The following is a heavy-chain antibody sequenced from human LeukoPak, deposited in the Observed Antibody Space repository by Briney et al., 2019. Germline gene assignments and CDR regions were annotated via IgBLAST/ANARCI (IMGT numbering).Heavy chain of an antibody. Sequence: GGSMRLSCAASGLAFSAYKMHWVRQAPRKGLVWVSRISTDGYTTDYADFVQGRFTASRDNTKNTWSLEMNSLRAEDTAVYYCARDGKCSSGWTHWGQGTLVTVSS. D-gene: IGHD6-19*01. CDR3: ARDGKCSSGWTH. J-gene: IGHJ4*02. CDR2: ISTDGYTT. V-gene: IGHV3-74*01. CDR1: GLAFSAYK.